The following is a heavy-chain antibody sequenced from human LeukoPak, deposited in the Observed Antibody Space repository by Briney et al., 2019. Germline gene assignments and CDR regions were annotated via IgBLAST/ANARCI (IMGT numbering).Heavy chain of an antibody. J-gene: IGHJ6*03. D-gene: IGHD3-10*01. V-gene: IGHV1-2*02. CDR1: GYTFTDYS. Sequence: ASVKVSCKASGYTFTDYSMHWVRQAPGQRLEWMGWISPTSGGTNYAQKYQGRITMTRDTSIRTAYMEMSRLISDDTAVYYCARDRGRISEDYGSGRSLQYYMDVWGKGTTVTVSS. CDR3: ARDRGRISEDYGSGRSLQYYMDV. CDR2: ISPTSGGT.